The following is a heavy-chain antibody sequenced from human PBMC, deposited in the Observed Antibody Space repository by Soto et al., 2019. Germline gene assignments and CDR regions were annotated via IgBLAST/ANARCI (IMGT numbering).Heavy chain of an antibody. Sequence: GGSLRLSCAASGFTFSSYAMSWVRQAPGKGLEWVSAISGSGGSTYYADSVKGRFTISRDNSKNTLYLQMNSLRAEDTAVYYCAKNPTEYSSSPDAFDIWGQGTMVTVSS. CDR2: ISGSGGST. D-gene: IGHD6-6*01. CDR1: GFTFSSYA. CDR3: AKNPTEYSSSPDAFDI. V-gene: IGHV3-23*01. J-gene: IGHJ3*02.